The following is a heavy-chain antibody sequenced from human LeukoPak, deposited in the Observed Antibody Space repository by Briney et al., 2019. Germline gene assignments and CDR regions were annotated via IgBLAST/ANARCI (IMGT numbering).Heavy chain of an antibody. CDR3: ASRLMVEMATYFDY. D-gene: IGHD5-24*01. V-gene: IGHV1-46*01. J-gene: IGHJ4*02. Sequence: ASVKVSCKASGYTFTTYYMHWVRQAPGQGLEWMGIINPSGGSTRYAQKFQGRVTMTRNTSISTAYMELSSLRSEDTAVYYCASRLMVEMATYFDYWGQGTLVTVSS. CDR2: INPSGGST. CDR1: GYTFTTYY.